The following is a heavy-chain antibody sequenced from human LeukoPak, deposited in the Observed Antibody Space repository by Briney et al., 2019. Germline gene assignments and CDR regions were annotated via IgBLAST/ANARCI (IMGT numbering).Heavy chain of an antibody. J-gene: IGHJ3*02. CDR3: AKDYTMVRGVNAFDI. CDR2: ISSSSSYI. CDR1: GFTFSSYS. Sequence: GGSLRLSCAASGFTFSSYSMNWVRQAPGKGLEWVSSISSSSSYIYYADSVKGRFTISRDNSKNTLYLQMNSLRAEDTAVYYCAKDYTMVRGVNAFDIWGQGTMVTVSS. V-gene: IGHV3-21*04. D-gene: IGHD3-10*01.